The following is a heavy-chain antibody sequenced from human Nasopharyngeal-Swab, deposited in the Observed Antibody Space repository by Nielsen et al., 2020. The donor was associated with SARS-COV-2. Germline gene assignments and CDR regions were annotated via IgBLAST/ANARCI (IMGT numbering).Heavy chain of an antibody. D-gene: IGHD6-13*01. CDR1: GFTFGDYA. V-gene: IGHV3-49*04. Sequence: GGSLRLSCTASGFTFGDYAMSWVRQAPGKGLEWVGFIRSKAYGGTTEYAASVKGRFTISRDDSKSIAYLQMNSLKTEDTAVYYCTRDGMYSSNWYHRGLGVYWGQGTLVTVSS. CDR2: IRSKAYGGTT. CDR3: TRDGMYSSNWYHRGLGVY. J-gene: IGHJ4*02.